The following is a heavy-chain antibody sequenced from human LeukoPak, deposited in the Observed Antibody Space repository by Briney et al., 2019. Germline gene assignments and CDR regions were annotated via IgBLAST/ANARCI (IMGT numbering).Heavy chain of an antibody. J-gene: IGHJ4*02. CDR2: ISGSGGST. CDR3: STDDSSGYRPFDY. D-gene: IGHD3-22*01. CDR1: GFTFSSYA. V-gene: IGHV3-23*01. Sequence: GGSLRLSCAASGFTFSSYAMSWVRQAPGKGLEWVSAISGSGGSTYYADSVKGRFTISRDNSKNTLYLQMNSLKAEDTAVYYCSTDDSSGYRPFDYWGQGTLVTVSS.